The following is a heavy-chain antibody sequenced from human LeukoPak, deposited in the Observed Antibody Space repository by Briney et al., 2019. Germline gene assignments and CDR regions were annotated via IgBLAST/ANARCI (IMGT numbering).Heavy chain of an antibody. D-gene: IGHD1-26*01. Sequence: SETLSLTCTVSGGSISSYYWSWIRQPAGKGLEWIGRIYTSGSTNYNPSLKSRVTMSVDTSKKQVSLKLSSVTAADTAVYYCEMFTAIVGDALDIWGQGTVVTVSS. CDR2: IYTSGST. CDR3: EMFTAIVGDALDI. J-gene: IGHJ3*02. CDR1: GGSISSYY. V-gene: IGHV4-4*07.